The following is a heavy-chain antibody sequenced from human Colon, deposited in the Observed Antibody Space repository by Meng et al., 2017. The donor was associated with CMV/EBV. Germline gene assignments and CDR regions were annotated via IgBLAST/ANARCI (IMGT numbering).Heavy chain of an antibody. CDR1: GYTFTGYL. J-gene: IGHJ4*02. V-gene: IGHV1-2*02. D-gene: IGHD3-3*01. CDR2: INPYSGDT. CDR3: GTFGGDFDY. Sequence: QGHRRQPGAGMREPGASVKVSCKASGYTFTGYLIHWVRQAPGQGLEWMGWINPYSGDTIYAQKFEVGVTMTRDASITTAYLELSSLKSDDTAVYYCGTFGGDFDYWGQGTLVTVSS.